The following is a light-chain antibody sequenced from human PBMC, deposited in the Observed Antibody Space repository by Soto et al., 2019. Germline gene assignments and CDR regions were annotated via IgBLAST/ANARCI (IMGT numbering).Light chain of an antibody. CDR2: DTS. CDR3: LLSYSGARPVV. CDR1: TGAVTSGHY. V-gene: IGLV7-46*01. Sequence: QAVVTQEPSLTVSPGGTVTLTCGSSTGAVTSGHYPYWFQQKPGQAPRTLIYDTSNKHSWTPARFSGSLLGGKAALTLSGAQPEDEAEYYCLLSYSGARPVVFGGETKLTVL. J-gene: IGLJ2*01.